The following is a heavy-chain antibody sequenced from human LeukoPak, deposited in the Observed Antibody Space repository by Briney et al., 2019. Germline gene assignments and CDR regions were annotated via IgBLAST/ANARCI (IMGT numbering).Heavy chain of an antibody. D-gene: IGHD3-16*01. CDR3: ARDRRGAGLDY. Sequence: PGRSLRLSCAASGFTFSSYAMRWVRQAPGKGLEWVAVISYDGSNKYYADSVKGRFTISRDNSKNTLYLQMNSLRAEDTAVYYCARDRRGAGLDYWGQGTLVTVSS. J-gene: IGHJ4*02. CDR1: GFTFSSYA. CDR2: ISYDGSNK. V-gene: IGHV3-30-3*01.